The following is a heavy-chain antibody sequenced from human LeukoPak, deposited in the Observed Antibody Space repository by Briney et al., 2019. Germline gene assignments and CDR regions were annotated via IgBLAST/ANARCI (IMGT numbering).Heavy chain of an antibody. V-gene: IGHV3-53*01. J-gene: IGHJ5*02. CDR2: IYSGGST. D-gene: IGHD3-10*01. CDR1: GFTFDDYG. Sequence: GGSLRLSCAASGFTFDDYGMSWVRQAPGKGLEWVSLIYSGGSTYYADSVKGRFTISRDDFRNTLYLQMNSLRAEDTAVYYCARWFGELYGWFDPWGQGTLVTVSS. CDR3: ARWFGELYGWFDP.